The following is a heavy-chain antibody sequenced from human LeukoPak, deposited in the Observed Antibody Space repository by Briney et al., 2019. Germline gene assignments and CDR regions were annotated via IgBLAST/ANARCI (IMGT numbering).Heavy chain of an antibody. D-gene: IGHD3-22*01. J-gene: IGHJ4*02. CDR3: ARAPDPSFYDRSGFDY. CDR1: GGSFSGYY. CDR2: INHSGST. Sequence: PSETLSLTCAVYGGSFSGYYWSWIRQPPGKGLEWIGEINHSGSTNYNPSLKSRVTISVDTSKNQFSLNLSSVTAADTAVYYCARAPDPSFYDRSGFDYWGQGTLITVSS. V-gene: IGHV4-34*09.